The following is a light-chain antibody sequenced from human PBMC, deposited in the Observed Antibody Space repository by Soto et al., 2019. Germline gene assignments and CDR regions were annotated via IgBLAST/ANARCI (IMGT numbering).Light chain of an antibody. CDR3: AAWDDNLNGPL. CDR2: SDD. V-gene: IGLV1-44*01. J-gene: IGLJ3*02. Sequence: QSALTQPPSLSGTPGQRVTISCSGSNSNIGRYSVNWYQHFPGTAPKILIYSDDERPSGVPDRFSGSKSGTSASLAISWLQYEDEAEYYCAAWDDNLNGPLFGGGTKLTVL. CDR1: NSNIGRYS.